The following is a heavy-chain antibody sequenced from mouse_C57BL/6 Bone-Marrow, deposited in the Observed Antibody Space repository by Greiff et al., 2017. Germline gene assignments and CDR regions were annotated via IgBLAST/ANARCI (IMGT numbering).Heavy chain of an antibody. D-gene: IGHD1-1*01. CDR1: GFNIKDYY. CDR3: TRSLIYYGTNY. Sequence: EVQLKESGPELVKPGASVKLSCKASGFNIKDYYIHWVKQRTEQGLEWIGRIDPEDGETKYAPKFQDKATITADTSSNTAYLQLSSLTSEDTAVYYCTRSLIYYGTNYWGQGTTLTVSS. CDR2: IDPEDGET. J-gene: IGHJ2*01. V-gene: IGHV14-2*01.